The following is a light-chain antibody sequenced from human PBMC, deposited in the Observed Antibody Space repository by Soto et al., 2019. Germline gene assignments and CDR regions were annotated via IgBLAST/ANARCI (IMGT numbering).Light chain of an antibody. Sequence: QSVLTQPPSVSGAPGQRVTISCTGSTSNIGAIYDVHWYQQLPGTAPKLLIYGNSNRPSGVPDRFSGSKSGTSASLAITGLRAEDEADYYGQSYDSSLSGWVFGGGTKLTVL. V-gene: IGLV1-40*01. CDR3: QSYDSSLSGWV. J-gene: IGLJ3*02. CDR1: TSNIGAIYD. CDR2: GNS.